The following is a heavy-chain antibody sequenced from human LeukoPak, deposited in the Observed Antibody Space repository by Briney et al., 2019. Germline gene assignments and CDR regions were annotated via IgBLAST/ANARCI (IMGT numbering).Heavy chain of an antibody. V-gene: IGHV1-8*03. D-gene: IGHD3-22*01. Sequence: GASVKVSCKASGYTFTSYDINWVRQATGQGLEWMGWMNPNSGNTGYAQKFQGRVTITRNTSISTAYMELSSLRSEDTAVYYCARGDYDSSGYYPDYWGQGTLVTVSS. J-gene: IGHJ4*02. CDR2: MNPNSGNT. CDR3: ARGDYDSSGYYPDY. CDR1: GYTFTSYD.